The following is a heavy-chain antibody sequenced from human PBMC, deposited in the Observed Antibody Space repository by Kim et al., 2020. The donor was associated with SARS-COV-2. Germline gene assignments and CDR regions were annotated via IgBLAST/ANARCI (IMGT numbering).Heavy chain of an antibody. CDR2: IIPILGLA. D-gene: IGHD3-3*01. CDR1: GGTFSSYT. Sequence: SVKVSCKASGGTFSSYTISWVRQAPGQGLEWMGRIIPILGLANYAQKFQGRVTITADKSTSTAYMELSSLRSEDTAVYYCARGPYDYNWFDPWGQGTLVTVSS. J-gene: IGHJ5*02. V-gene: IGHV1-69*02. CDR3: ARGPYDYNWFDP.